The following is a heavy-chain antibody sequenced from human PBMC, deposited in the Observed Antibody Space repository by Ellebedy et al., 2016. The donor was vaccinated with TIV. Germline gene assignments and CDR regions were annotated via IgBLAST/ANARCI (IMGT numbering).Heavy chain of an antibody. J-gene: IGHJ4*02. D-gene: IGHD5-12*01. CDR2: INRDGGST. V-gene: IGHV3-74*01. Sequence: PGGSLRLSCVVSGFTFSSYWMHWVRQAPGKGLVWVSRINRDGGSTNYADSVKGRFTISRDNAKNTVYLHMNSLRADDTAVYYCARRGYDTFYLDYWGQGILVTVSS. CDR3: ARRGYDTFYLDY. CDR1: GFTFSSYW.